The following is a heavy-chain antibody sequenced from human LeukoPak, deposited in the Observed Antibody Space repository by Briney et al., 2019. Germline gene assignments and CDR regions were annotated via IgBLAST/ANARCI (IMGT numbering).Heavy chain of an antibody. J-gene: IGHJ4*02. Sequence: GGSLRLSCAASGFTFSNAWTSWVRQAPGKGLEWVGRIKSKTDGGTTDYAAPVKGRFTISRDDSKNTLYLQMNSLKTEDTAVYYCTTGITMVRGVITADYWGQGTLVTVSS. CDR1: GFTFSNAW. CDR3: TTGITMVRGVITADY. CDR2: IKSKTDGGTT. D-gene: IGHD3-10*01. V-gene: IGHV3-15*01.